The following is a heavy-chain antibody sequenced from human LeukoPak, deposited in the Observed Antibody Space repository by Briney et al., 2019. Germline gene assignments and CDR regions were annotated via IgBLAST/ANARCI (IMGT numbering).Heavy chain of an antibody. D-gene: IGHD7-27*01. CDR1: GFTCSSYA. V-gene: IGHV3-30-3*01. Sequence: PGGSLRLSCAASGFTCSSYAMHWVRQAPGKGLEWVAVISYDGSNKYYADSVKGRFTISRDNSKNTLYLQMNSLRAEDTAVYYCARRPTWGSGYYWGQGTQVTVSS. CDR2: ISYDGSNK. CDR3: ARRPTWGSGYY. J-gene: IGHJ4*02.